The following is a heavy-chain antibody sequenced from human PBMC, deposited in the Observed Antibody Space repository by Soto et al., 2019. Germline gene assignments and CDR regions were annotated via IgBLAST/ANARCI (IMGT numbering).Heavy chain of an antibody. D-gene: IGHD3-9*01. CDR3: ARDADILTGSDAFDI. Sequence: PGGSLRLSCAASGFTFSSYGMHWVRQAPGKGLEWVAVIWYDGSNKYYADSVKGRFTISRDNSKNTLYLQMNSLRAEDTAVYYYARDADILTGSDAFDIWGQGTMVTVSS. J-gene: IGHJ3*02. CDR2: IWYDGSNK. V-gene: IGHV3-33*01. CDR1: GFTFSSYG.